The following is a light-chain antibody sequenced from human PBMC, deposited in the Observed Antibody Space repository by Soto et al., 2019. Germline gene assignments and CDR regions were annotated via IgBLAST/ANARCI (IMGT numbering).Light chain of an antibody. Sequence: EIVLTQSPATLYLSPGERATLSCTASQSFSSSYFAWYQQKPGQAPRLLIYGASSRATGITDKFSNSGTGTDFTLTIDRLRPEDFAEYYCPQFGSLPYTFGQGTKLQI. V-gene: IGKV3-20*01. J-gene: IGKJ2*01. CDR2: GAS. CDR3: PQFGSLPYT. CDR1: QSFSSSY.